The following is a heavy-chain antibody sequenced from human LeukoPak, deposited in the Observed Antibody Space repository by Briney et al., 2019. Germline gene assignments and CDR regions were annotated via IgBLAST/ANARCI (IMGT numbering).Heavy chain of an antibody. CDR1: GGTFSSYA. Sequence: GASVKVSCKASGGTFSSYAISWVRQAPGQGLEWMGGIIPIFGTANYAQKFQGRVTITADESTSTAYMELSSLRSEDTAVYYCARTKYSGSYHGHLDYWGQGTLVTVSS. J-gene: IGHJ4*02. CDR2: IIPIFGTA. D-gene: IGHD1-26*01. V-gene: IGHV1-69*13. CDR3: ARTKYSGSYHGHLDY.